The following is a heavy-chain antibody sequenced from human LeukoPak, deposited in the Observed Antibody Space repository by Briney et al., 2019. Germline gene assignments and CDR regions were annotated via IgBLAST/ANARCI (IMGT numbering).Heavy chain of an antibody. V-gene: IGHV3-49*04. D-gene: IGHD4-17*01. CDR3: TRADGDYDHRFFDY. J-gene: IGHJ4*02. CDR1: GFIFGDYG. Sequence: PGGSLRLSCTASGFIFGDYGLSWVRQAPGKGLEWIGFIRRRANDGTTEYAASVKGRFTISRDDSKTIAYLQMNGLQTEDTALYYCTRADGDYDHRFFDYWGQGTQVIVSS. CDR2: IRRRANDGTT.